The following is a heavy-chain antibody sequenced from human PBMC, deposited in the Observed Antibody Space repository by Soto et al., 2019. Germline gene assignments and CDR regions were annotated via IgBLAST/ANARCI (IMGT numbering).Heavy chain of an antibody. Sequence: QVQLVQSGPEVKKPGSSVKVSCKASGDTFNSYVITWVRQAPGQGLEWLGGIITAFGTTSYAQNFQDRLTITADEAATTDHMERSSMTPDDTAMYYCTRSYGYTFGGSLDNWGQGTLVTVSS. CDR1: GDTFNSYV. V-gene: IGHV1-69*01. CDR3: TRSYGYTFGGSLDN. J-gene: IGHJ4*02. CDR2: IITAFGTT. D-gene: IGHD5-18*01.